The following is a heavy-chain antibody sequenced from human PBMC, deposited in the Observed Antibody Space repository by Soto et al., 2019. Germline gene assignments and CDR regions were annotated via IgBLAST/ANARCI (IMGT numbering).Heavy chain of an antibody. CDR3: ARVHRITMVRGVIIGYYGMDV. CDR2: ISYDGSNK. J-gene: IGHJ6*01. Sequence: QVQLVESGGGVVQPGRSLRLSCAASGFTFSSYAMHWVRQAPGKGLEWVAVISYDGSNKYYADSVKGRFTISRDNSKNTLYLQMNSLRAEDTAVYYCARVHRITMVRGVIIGYYGMDVW. CDR1: GFTFSSYA. V-gene: IGHV3-30-3*01. D-gene: IGHD3-10*01.